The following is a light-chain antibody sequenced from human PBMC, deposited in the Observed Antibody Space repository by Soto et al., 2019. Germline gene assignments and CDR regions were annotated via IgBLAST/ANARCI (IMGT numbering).Light chain of an antibody. CDR1: SSNIGAGSP. J-gene: IGLJ2*01. CDR2: ATN. CDR3: QSYDKSLSGGV. V-gene: IGLV1-40*01. Sequence: QSALTQPPSVSGAPGQTVTISCPGSSSNIGAGSPVHWYVQLPGTAPRLLIYATNNRPSGVPDRFSGSKSGTSASLVITGLQAEDEADYYCQSYDKSLSGGVFGGGTKLTVL.